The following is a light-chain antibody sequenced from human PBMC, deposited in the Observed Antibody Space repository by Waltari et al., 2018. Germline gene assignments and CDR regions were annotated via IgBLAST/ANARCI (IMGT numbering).Light chain of an antibody. CDR1: SRHVGFSNL. V-gene: IGLV2-23*02. CDR3: CSYVGRNIWV. CDR2: EVI. Sequence: QSALTQPPSVSGSPGQSITLSCPGTSRHVGFSNLVSWYQQHPDKAPKLLVYEVIERPSGVSNRFSGSKSGNTASLTISGLQAEDEADYYCCSYVGRNIWVFGGGTKVTVL. J-gene: IGLJ3*02.